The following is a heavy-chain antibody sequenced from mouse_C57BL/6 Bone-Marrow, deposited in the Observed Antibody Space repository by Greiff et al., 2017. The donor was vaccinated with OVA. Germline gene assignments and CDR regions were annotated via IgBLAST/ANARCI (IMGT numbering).Heavy chain of an antibody. J-gene: IGHJ3*01. D-gene: IGHD3-2*02. CDR1: GYSFTGYY. CDR3: ARRGRQLNWFAY. Sequence: EVQLQQSGPELVKPGASVKISCKASGYSFTGYYMNWVKQSPEKSLEWIGEINPSTGGTTYNQKFKAKATLTVDKSSSTAYMQLKSLTSEDSAVYYCARRGRQLNWFAYWGQGTLVTVSA. CDR2: INPSTGGT. V-gene: IGHV1-42*01.